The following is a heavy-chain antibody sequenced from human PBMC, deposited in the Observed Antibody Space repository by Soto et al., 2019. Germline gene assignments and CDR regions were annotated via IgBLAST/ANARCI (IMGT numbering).Heavy chain of an antibody. J-gene: IGHJ6*02. CDR2: IIPIFGTA. V-gene: IGHV1-69*13. CDR1: GGTFSSYA. D-gene: IGHD3-10*01. Sequence: SVKVSCKASGGTFSSYAISWVRQAPGQGLEWMGGIIPIFGTANYAQKFQGRVTITADESTSTAYMELSSLRSEDTAAYYCASYYGSGSYYKIGHYYYGMDVWGQGTTATVSS. CDR3: ASYYGSGSYYKIGHYYYGMDV.